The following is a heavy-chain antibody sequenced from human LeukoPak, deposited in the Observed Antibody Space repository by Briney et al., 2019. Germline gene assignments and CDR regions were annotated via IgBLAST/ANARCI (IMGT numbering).Heavy chain of an antibody. CDR1: GYTFTGYY. V-gene: IGHV1-2*02. Sequence: ASVKVSCKASGYTFTGYYMHWVRQAPGQGLEWMGWINPNSGGTNYAQKFQGRVTMTRDTSISTAYMELSRLRSDDTAVYYCARDLERWGIAAAGTGPTSDYWGQGTLVTVSS. J-gene: IGHJ4*02. D-gene: IGHD6-13*01. CDR3: ARDLERWGIAAAGTGPTSDY. CDR2: INPNSGGT.